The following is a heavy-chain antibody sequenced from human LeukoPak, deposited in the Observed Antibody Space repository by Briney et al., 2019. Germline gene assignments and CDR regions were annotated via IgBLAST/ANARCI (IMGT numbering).Heavy chain of an antibody. CDR1: GYSITSGYY. D-gene: IGHD3-9*01. V-gene: IGHV4-38-2*02. Sequence: SETLSLTCTVSGYSITSGYYWGWIRQPPGKGLEWIGSIYYSGSTYYNPSLKSRVAISVDTSKNQFSLKLSSVTAADTAVYYCAKNYDILTGYYPHFDYWGQGTLVTVSS. J-gene: IGHJ4*02. CDR2: IYYSGST. CDR3: AKNYDILTGYYPHFDY.